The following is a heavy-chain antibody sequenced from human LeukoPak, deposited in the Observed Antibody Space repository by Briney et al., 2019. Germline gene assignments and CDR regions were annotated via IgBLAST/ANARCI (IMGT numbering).Heavy chain of an antibody. V-gene: IGHV4-4*07. J-gene: IGHJ3*02. Sequence: PSETLSLTCTVSGGSISSYYLSWIRQPAGKGLDWIGRIYTSGSTNYNPSLKSRVTMSVDTSKNQFSLKLSSVTAADTAVYYCARAYDSSGYSRSDAFDIWGQGTMVTVSS. CDR2: IYTSGST. CDR1: GGSISSYY. CDR3: ARAYDSSGYSRSDAFDI. D-gene: IGHD3-22*01.